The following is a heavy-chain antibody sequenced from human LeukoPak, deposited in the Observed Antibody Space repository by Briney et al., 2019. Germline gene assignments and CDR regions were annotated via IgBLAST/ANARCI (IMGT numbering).Heavy chain of an antibody. J-gene: IGHJ4*02. CDR1: GFTFSDYY. CDR3: ARDIEAAGLFLDY. V-gene: IGHV3-11*04. Sequence: GGSLRLSCVASGFTFSDYYMSWIRQAPGKGLEWVSYIRSSGTTIHYADSVKGRFTISRDNAKNSLYLQMNSLRAEDTAVYYCARDIEAAGLFLDYWGQGTLVTVSS. CDR2: IRSSGTTI. D-gene: IGHD6-13*01.